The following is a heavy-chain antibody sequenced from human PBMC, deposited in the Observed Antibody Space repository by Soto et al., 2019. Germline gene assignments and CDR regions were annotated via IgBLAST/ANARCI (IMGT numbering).Heavy chain of an antibody. CDR1: GYSISGNAST. J-gene: IGHJ4*02. CDR2: TDDRSTWDN. V-gene: IGHV6-1*01. D-gene: IGHD2-21*01. CDR3: AREFPYCESSDSYFEY. Sequence: SQTLALACAISGYSISGNASTCNWIGQCPSRGPEWLGRTDDRSTWDNGYAATVRTRITVTGDSPNNKSSVPLISVTAEETAGNYCAREFPYCESSDSYFEYWGQGALVTVAS.